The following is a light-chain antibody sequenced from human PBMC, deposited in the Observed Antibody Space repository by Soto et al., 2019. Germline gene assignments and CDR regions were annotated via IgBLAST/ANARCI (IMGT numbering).Light chain of an antibody. V-gene: IGLV2-8*01. CDR2: XXX. Sequence: QSALTQPPSASGSPGQSVTISCTGTSSDVGGYNFVSWYQQHPGKAPKLMIYXXXXXXXXXXXXXXGSKSGNTASLTVSGLQAEDXADYYCSSYAGSNIVVFGGGTKLTVL. CDR3: SSYAGSNIVV. CDR1: SSDVGGYNF. J-gene: IGLJ2*01.